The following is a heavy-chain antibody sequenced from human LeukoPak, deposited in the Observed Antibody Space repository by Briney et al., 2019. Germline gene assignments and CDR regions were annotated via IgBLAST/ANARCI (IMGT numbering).Heavy chain of an antibody. CDR1: GFTFDDYT. Sequence: GGSLRLSCAASGFTFDDYTMHWVRPAPGKGLEWVSLISWDGGSTYYADSVKGRFTISRDNSKDSLYLQMNSLRTEDTSLYYCAKSGRSLRWPFDYWGQGTLVTVSS. V-gene: IGHV3-43*01. J-gene: IGHJ4*02. D-gene: IGHD4-23*01. CDR2: ISWDGGST. CDR3: AKSGRSLRWPFDY.